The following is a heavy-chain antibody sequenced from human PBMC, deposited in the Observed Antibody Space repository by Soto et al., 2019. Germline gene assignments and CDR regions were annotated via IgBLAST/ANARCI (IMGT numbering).Heavy chain of an antibody. V-gene: IGHV3-23*01. CDR1: GFTFSRDG. D-gene: IGHD4-17*01. CDR3: AKERATTTAFDY. J-gene: IGHJ4*02. CDR2: ITDNGGST. Sequence: VGSLRLSCAASGFTFSRDGMSWVRQAPGKGLEWVSLITDNGGSTYYADSVKGRFTISRDNTKNMLFLQMNSLRAEDTAVYYCAKERATTTAFDYWGQGALVTVSS.